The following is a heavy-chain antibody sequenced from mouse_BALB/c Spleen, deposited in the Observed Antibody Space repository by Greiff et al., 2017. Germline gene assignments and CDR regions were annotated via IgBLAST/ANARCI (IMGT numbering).Heavy chain of an antibody. J-gene: IGHJ3*01. D-gene: IGHD2-2*01. V-gene: IGHV2-9*02. CDR2: IWPGGST. CDR1: GFSLTSYG. Sequence: VQLQQSGPGLVAPSQSLSITCTVSGFSLTSYGVHWVSQPPGKGLEWLGVIWPGGSTNYNSALMPRLSIGKDNAKSQVFLKMNSLQTDDTAMYYCASMVTAGWFAYWGQGTLVTVSA. CDR3: ASMVTAGWFAY.